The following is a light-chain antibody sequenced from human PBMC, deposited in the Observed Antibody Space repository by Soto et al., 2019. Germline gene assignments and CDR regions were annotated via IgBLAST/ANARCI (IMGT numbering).Light chain of an antibody. CDR2: GAS. CDR1: QSVNTN. CDR3: QQYKNWPPVT. V-gene: IGKV3-15*01. Sequence: ETVMTQSPATLSVSLGERDTLSCRASQSVNTNLAWYQQKPGQAPRLLIYGASIRATGVPARFSGSGSGTDFTLTISSLQPEDFAVYFCQQYKNWPPVTFGGGTKVDIK. J-gene: IGKJ4*01.